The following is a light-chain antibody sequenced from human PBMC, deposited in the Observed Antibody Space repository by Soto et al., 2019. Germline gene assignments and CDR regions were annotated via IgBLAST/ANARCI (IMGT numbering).Light chain of an antibody. V-gene: IGKV3-15*01. CDR1: QSVSSN. Sequence: ILLTQSPVTLSVSPGERATLSCRASQSVSSNLAWYQQKAGQAPRLLIYGASTRATAVPARFSGSGSGTEFTLTISSLQSEDFAVYYCQQYNSWPQTFGQGTKV. CDR2: GAS. CDR3: QQYNSWPQT. J-gene: IGKJ1*01.